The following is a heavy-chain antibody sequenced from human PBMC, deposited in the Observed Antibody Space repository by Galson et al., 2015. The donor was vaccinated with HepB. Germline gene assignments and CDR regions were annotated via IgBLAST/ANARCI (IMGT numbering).Heavy chain of an antibody. J-gene: IGHJ5*02. V-gene: IGHV1-18*01. CDR3: ARDHVTGRHGSGSYLIWFDP. CDR2: ISAYKGNT. CDR1: GYTFTSYG. Sequence: SVKVSCKASGYTFTSYGISWVRQAPGQGLEWMGWISAYKGNTNYAQKLQGRVTMTTDTSTSTAYMELRSLRSDDTAVYYCARDHVTGRHGSGSYLIWFDPWGQGTLVTVSS. D-gene: IGHD3-10*01.